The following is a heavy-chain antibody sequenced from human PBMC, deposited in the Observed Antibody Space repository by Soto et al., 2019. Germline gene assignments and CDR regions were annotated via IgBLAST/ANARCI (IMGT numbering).Heavy chain of an antibody. J-gene: IGHJ4*02. D-gene: IGHD3-22*01. CDR2: IYHSGST. Sequence: QVQLQESGPGLVKPSQTLSLTCTVSGGSISSGGLYWSWIRQLPGKGLEWIGYIYHSGSTYYNPSLKSRVTISVDTSQNQFSLRLSSVTTADTAVYYCARGYYYDSSGYHAPLDYWGQGTLVTVSS. CDR3: ARGYYYDSSGYHAPLDY. CDR1: GGSISSGGLY. V-gene: IGHV4-31*03.